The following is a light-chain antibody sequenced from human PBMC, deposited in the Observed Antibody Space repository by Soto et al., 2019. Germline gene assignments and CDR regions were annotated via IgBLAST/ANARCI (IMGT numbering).Light chain of an antibody. V-gene: IGKV1-5*03. Sequence: DIQMTQSPSTLSASVGDRVTITCRASQSISNWLAWYQQKPGKAPKLLIYMASSLESGVPSRFSGSGSGTDFTLTISSLLPDDFATYYCQQYNSDSGTFGQGTKVEIK. CDR2: MAS. J-gene: IGKJ1*01. CDR3: QQYNSDSGT. CDR1: QSISNW.